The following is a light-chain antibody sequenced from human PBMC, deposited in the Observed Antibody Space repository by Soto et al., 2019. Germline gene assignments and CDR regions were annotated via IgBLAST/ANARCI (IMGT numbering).Light chain of an antibody. Sequence: DIQMTQSPSSLSASIGDRITITCRASQGISNYLAWYQQKPGKVPNLLIYAASTLQSGVPSRFSGSGSGTDFTLTISSLQSEDVATYGQRYGGTPYTFGPGTKVDIK. J-gene: IGKJ3*01. CDR1: QGISNY. CDR3: QRYGGTPYT. CDR2: AAS. V-gene: IGKV1-27*01.